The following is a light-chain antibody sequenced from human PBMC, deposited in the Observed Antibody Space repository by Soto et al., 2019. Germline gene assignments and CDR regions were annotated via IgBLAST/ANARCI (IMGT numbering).Light chain of an antibody. CDR3: CSFAVGAALV. CDR2: EGT. CDR1: SSNVGTYDL. Sequence: QSVLTQSASVSASPGQSITISCTGTSSNVGTYDLVSWYQHHPDKAPKLIIYEGTKRPSGISSRFSGSKSGNTASLTISGLQAEDDADYYCCSFAVGAALVFGGGTKLTVL. V-gene: IGLV2-23*01. J-gene: IGLJ2*01.